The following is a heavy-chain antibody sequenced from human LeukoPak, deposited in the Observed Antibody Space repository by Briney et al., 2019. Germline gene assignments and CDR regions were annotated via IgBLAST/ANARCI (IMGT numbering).Heavy chain of an antibody. V-gene: IGHV7-4-1*02. CDR1: GYTFNTHS. CDR3: ARQGPGYCSSTSCYGVDY. D-gene: IGHD2-2*01. J-gene: IGHJ4*02. CDR2: INADTGKP. Sequence: ASVKVSCKASGYTFNTHSITWVRQAPGQGLEWLGWINADTGKPTYAQDFTGRFVFSLDTPVSTAYLQISSLKAEDTAVYYCARQGPGYCSSTSCYGVDYWGQGTLVTVSS.